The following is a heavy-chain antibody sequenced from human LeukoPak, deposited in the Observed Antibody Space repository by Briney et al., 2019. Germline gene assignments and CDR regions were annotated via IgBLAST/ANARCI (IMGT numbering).Heavy chain of an antibody. Sequence: GRSLRLSCAASGFTFSSYAMHWVRQGPGKGLEWVSSISGSGGTTYYADSVKGRFTISRDNSQNTLYLQMNSLRAEDTAVYYCAKDLTSYSSSWYDYWGQGTLVTVSS. J-gene: IGHJ4*02. D-gene: IGHD6-13*01. V-gene: IGHV3-23*01. CDR3: AKDLTSYSSSWYDY. CDR1: GFTFSSYA. CDR2: ISGSGGTT.